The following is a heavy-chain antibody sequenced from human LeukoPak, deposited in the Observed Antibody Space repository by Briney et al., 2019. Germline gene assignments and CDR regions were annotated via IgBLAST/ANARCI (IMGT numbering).Heavy chain of an antibody. J-gene: IGHJ6*03. CDR2: IYPIFGTS. D-gene: IGHD2-21*02. V-gene: IGHV1-69*01. CDR1: GGTFSSYG. Sequence: SVKVSCKASGGTFSSYGIGWVRQAPGQGLEWMGGIYPIFGTSTYAQKFQGRVTITADESTSTANMQLSSLRSEDTAVYYCASSVVTAFYYYMDVWGNGTTVTISS. CDR3: ASSVVTAFYYYMDV.